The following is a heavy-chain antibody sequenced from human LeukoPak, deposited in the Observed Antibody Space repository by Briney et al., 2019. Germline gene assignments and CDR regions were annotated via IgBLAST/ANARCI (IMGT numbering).Heavy chain of an antibody. J-gene: IGHJ4*02. D-gene: IGHD1-26*01. Sequence: PGGSLRLSCTVSGFTFKNYRMTWVRQAPGQGLEWVASMKDDGNEIQYVDSVKGRFTISRDNAKNSLYLQMNNLRAEDTAVYYCARNRATNYYWGQGTLVTVSS. CDR3: ARNRATNYY. CDR2: MKDDGNEI. CDR1: GFTFKNYR. V-gene: IGHV3-7*04.